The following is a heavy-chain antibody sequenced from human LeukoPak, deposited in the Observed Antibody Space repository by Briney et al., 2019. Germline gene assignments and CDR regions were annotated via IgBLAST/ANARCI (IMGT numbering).Heavy chain of an antibody. V-gene: IGHV4-61*02. D-gene: IGHD2-8*01. CDR3: ARSRERICTNPPCYVDLQAT. CDR2: IYITESA. Sequence: TLSLTCTVSGGSISSGSYYWTWIRQPAGKGLEWIGRIYITESANYNSSLESRVTILVDTSKNQFSLKLSSVTAADTAIYYCARSRERICTNPPCYVDLQATWGQGALVTVSP. J-gene: IGHJ4*02. CDR1: GGSISSGSYY.